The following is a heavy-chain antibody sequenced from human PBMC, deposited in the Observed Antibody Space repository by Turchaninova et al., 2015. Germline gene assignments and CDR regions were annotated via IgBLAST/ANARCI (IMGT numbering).Heavy chain of an antibody. CDR1: GGSFNSYY. CDR2: NYYTGST. V-gene: IGHV4-59*12. Sequence: QVQLQASGPGLGKPSETLSLTCSVPGGSFNSYYWNWIRQPPGTGLEWIGYNYYTGSTNYNPSRQSRVTISVDTSKNQFSLKLTSVTAADTAVYYCARSVTTVVHFPYWGQGTLVTVSS. J-gene: IGHJ4*02. CDR3: ARSVTTVVHFPY. D-gene: IGHD4-11*01.